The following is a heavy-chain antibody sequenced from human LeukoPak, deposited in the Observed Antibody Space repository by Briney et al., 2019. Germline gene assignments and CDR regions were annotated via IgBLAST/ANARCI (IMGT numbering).Heavy chain of an antibody. V-gene: IGHV4-59*01. CDR1: GGSISSYY. D-gene: IGHD6-13*01. CDR2: IYYSGST. J-gene: IGHJ4*02. Sequence: SETLSPTCTVSGGSISSYYWSWIRQPPGKGLEWIGYIYYSGSTNYNPSLKSRVTISVDTSKIQFSLKLSSVTAADTAVYYCARASSSWSHFDYWGQGTLVTVSS. CDR3: ARASSSWSHFDY.